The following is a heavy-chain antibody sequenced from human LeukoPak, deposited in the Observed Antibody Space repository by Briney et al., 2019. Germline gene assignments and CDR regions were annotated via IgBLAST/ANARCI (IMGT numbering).Heavy chain of an antibody. D-gene: IGHD3-22*01. CDR3: ANDGAYYDSSTDAFDI. Sequence: PGGSLRLSCAASGFTFSSYGMSWVRQAPGKGLEWVSAISGSGGSTYYADSVKGRLIISRDNSKNTLYLQMNSLRAEDTAVYYCANDGAYYDSSTDAFDIWGQGTMVTVSS. CDR1: GFTFSSYG. V-gene: IGHV3-23*01. J-gene: IGHJ3*02. CDR2: ISGSGGST.